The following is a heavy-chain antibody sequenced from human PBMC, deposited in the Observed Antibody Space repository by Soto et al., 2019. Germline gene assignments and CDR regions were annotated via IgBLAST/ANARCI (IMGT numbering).Heavy chain of an antibody. V-gene: IGHV4-39*01. J-gene: IGHJ3*02. CDR2: IYYSGST. D-gene: IGHD2-21*02. CDR3: AKAGVTATRRQDAFDI. Sequence: SETLSLTCTVSGGSISSSSYYWGWIRQPPGKGLEWIGSIYYSGSTYYNPSLKSRVTISVDTSKNQFSLKLSSVTAADTAVYYCAKAGVTATRRQDAFDIWGQGTMVTVSS. CDR1: GGSISSSSYY.